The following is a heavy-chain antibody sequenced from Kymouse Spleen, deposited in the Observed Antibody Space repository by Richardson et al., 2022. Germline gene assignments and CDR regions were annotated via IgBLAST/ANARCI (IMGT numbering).Heavy chain of an antibody. CDR2: IYYSGST. D-gene: IGHD3-10*01. V-gene: IGHV4-31*03. CDR1: GGSISSGGYY. Sequence: QVQLQESGPGLVKPSQTLSLTCTVSGGSISSGGYYWSWIRQHPGKGLEWIGYIYYSGSTYYNPSLKSRVTISVDTSKNQFSLKLSSVTAADTAVYYCARGDTMVRGVIITHFDYWGQGTLVTVSS. J-gene: IGHJ4*02. CDR3: ARGDTMVRGVIITHFDY.